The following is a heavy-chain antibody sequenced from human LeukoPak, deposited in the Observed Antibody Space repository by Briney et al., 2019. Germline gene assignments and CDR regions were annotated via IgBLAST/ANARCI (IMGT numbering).Heavy chain of an antibody. J-gene: IGHJ4*02. D-gene: IGHD2-21*01. CDR3: ARAGGVWSATDY. V-gene: IGHV3-30*19. CDR1: GFTFSSYV. CDR2: ISYDGSNK. Sequence: GGSLRLSCETAGFTFSSYVMHWVRRTPGKGLEWVAVISYDGSNKYYADSVKGRFTISRDNSKNTLYLQMNSLRAEDTAVYYCARAGGVWSATDYWGQGTLVTVSS.